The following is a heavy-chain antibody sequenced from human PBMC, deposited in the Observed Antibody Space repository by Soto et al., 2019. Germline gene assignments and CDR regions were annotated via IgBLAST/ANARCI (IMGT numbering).Heavy chain of an antibody. V-gene: IGHV3-23*01. CDR2: ISGSGGST. CDR1: GFTFSSYA. Sequence: PGGSLRLSCAASGFTFSSYAMSWVRQAPGKGLEWVSAISGSGGSTYYADSVKGRFTISRDNSKNTLYLQMNSLRAEDTAVYYCAKSEGYSGYGSEDSFDYWGQGTLVPVSS. D-gene: IGHD5-12*01. J-gene: IGHJ4*02. CDR3: AKSEGYSGYGSEDSFDY.